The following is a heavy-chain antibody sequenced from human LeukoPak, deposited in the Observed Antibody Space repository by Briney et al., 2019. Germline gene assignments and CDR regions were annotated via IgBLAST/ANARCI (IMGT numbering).Heavy chain of an antibody. CDR2: INPNTGGT. CDR1: GYKFTGYY. CDR3: ARDFSSVITTRHDY. V-gene: IGHV1-2*02. J-gene: IGHJ4*02. Sequence: ASVKVSCKASGYKFTGYYIHWVRQAPGQGLEWMGWINPNTGGTDFAENFQGRVTMTRDTSISTVYMDLSGLRLDDSGIYYCARDFSSVITTRHDYWGQGTLVTVSS. D-gene: IGHD4-11*01.